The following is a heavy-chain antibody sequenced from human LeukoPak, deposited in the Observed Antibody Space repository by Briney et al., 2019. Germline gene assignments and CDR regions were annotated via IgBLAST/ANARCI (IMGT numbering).Heavy chain of an antibody. CDR1: GYTFTSYG. J-gene: IGHJ4*02. CDR3: ARDRRDGGYYYGPSNY. V-gene: IGHV1-18*01. D-gene: IGHD3-22*01. CDR2: ISAYNGNT. Sequence: GASVKVSCKASGYTFTSYGISWVRQAPGQGLEWMGWISAYNGNTNYAQKLQGRVTMTTDTSTSTAYMELRSLRSDDTAVYYCARDRRDGGYYYGPSNYWGQGTLVTVSS.